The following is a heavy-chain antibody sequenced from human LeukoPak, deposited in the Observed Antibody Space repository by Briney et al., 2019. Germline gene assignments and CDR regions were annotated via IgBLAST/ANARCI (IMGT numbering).Heavy chain of an antibody. CDR1: GYTFTNYA. J-gene: IGHJ6*02. CDR3: ARDRRVYYYYYGMDV. Sequence: ALVKVSCKASGYTFTNYAVHWVRQAPGQRLEWMGWINAGNGNTKCSQKFQGRVTITRDTSASTAYLELSSLTSEDTAVYYCARDRRVYYYYYGMDVGGQGTTVTVSS. V-gene: IGHV1-3*01. CDR2: INAGNGNT.